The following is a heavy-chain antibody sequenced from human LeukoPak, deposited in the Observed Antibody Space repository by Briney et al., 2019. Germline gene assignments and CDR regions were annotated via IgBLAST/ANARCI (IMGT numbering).Heavy chain of an antibody. Sequence: GESLKISCKGSGYSFTSYWIGWVRQMPGKGLEWMGIIYPGDSDTRYSPSFQGQVTISADKSISTAYLQWSSLKASDTAMYYCARGYCSTTICYFSFDYWGQGTLVTVSS. CDR2: IYPGDSDT. J-gene: IGHJ4*02. V-gene: IGHV5-51*01. CDR1: GYSFTSYW. D-gene: IGHD2-2*01. CDR3: ARGYCSTTICYFSFDY.